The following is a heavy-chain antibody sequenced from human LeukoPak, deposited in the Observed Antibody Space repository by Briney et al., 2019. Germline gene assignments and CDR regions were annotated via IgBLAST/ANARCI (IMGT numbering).Heavy chain of an antibody. CDR1: GGTFSSYA. J-gene: IGHJ4*02. CDR3: ARAPSVRGGPGVY. V-gene: IGHV1-69*05. CDR2: IIPIFGTA. Sequence: GSSVKVSCKASGGTFSSYAISWVRQAPGQGLEWMGGIIPIFGTANYAQKFQGRVTITTDESTSTAYMELSSLRSEDTAMYYCARAPSVRGGPGVYWGQGTLVTVSS. D-gene: IGHD3-10*01.